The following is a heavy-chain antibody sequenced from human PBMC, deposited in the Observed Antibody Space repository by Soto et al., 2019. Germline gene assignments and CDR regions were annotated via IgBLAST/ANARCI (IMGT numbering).Heavy chain of an antibody. CDR3: ARVSLPSGDYISGMDV. Sequence: QVQLQESGPGLVKPSETLSLTCTVSGGSISSYYWSWIRQPPGKGLEWIGYIYYSGSTNYNPSLKSRVTISVDTSKNQFSLKLSSVTAADTAVYYCARVSLPSGDYISGMDVWGQGTTVTVSS. CDR2: IYYSGST. J-gene: IGHJ6*02. CDR1: GGSISSYY. D-gene: IGHD4-17*01. V-gene: IGHV4-59*01.